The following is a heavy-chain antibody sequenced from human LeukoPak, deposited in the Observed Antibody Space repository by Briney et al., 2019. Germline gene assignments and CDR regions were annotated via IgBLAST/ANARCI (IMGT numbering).Heavy chain of an antibody. J-gene: IGHJ6*02. CDR2: TYYRSKWYN. V-gene: IGHV6-1*01. CDR1: GDSVSSNSAA. CDR3: ASGNSSGWCFYYYYGMDV. Sequence: SQTLSLTCAISGDSVSSNSAAWNWIRQSPSRGLEWLGRTYYRSKWYNDYAVSVKSRTTINPDTSKNQFSLQLNSVTPEDTAVYYCASGNSSGWCFYYYYGMDVWGQGTTVTVSS. D-gene: IGHD6-19*01.